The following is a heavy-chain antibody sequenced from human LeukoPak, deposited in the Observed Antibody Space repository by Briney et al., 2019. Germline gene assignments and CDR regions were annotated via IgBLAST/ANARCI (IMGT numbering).Heavy chain of an antibody. CDR2: IYYSGST. CDR1: GGSISSSGYY. V-gene: IGHV4-39*01. D-gene: IGHD1-26*01. CDR3: ARHEYSGSYYGLSWFDP. J-gene: IGHJ5*02. Sequence: KPSETLSLTCTVSGGSISSSGYYWGWIRQPPGKGLEWIASIYYSGSTYYNSSLKSRVTISVDTSKNQLSLRLSSLTAADTAVYYCARHEYSGSYYGLSWFDPWGQGTLVTVSS.